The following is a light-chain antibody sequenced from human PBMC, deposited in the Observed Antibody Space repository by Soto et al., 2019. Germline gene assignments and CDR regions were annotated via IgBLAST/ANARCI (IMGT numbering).Light chain of an antibody. J-gene: IGLJ1*01. CDR1: NSNIASST. CDR3: AAWDDTLKRYV. CDR2: YNN. V-gene: IGLV1-44*01. Sequence: QSVLTQPPSASETPGQTVSISCSGSNSNIASSTVNWYQHLPGTAPKLLIYYNNQRPSGVPDRFSGSKSGTSASLAISGLQSEDESDYYCAAWDDTLKRYVFGTGTKVTVL.